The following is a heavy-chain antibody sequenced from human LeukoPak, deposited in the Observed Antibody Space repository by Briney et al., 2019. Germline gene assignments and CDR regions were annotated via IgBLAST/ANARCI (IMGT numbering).Heavy chain of an antibody. V-gene: IGHV3-9*01. D-gene: IGHD2-2*01. J-gene: IGHJ4*02. Sequence: PGRSLRLSCAASGFTFDDYAMHWVRQAPGKGLEWVSGISWNSGSIGYADSVKGRFTISRDNAKNSLYLQMNSLRAEDTALYYCAKEWGGYCSSTSCSSFDYWGQGTLVTVSS. CDR2: ISWNSGSI. CDR1: GFTFDDYA. CDR3: AKEWGGYCSSTSCSSFDY.